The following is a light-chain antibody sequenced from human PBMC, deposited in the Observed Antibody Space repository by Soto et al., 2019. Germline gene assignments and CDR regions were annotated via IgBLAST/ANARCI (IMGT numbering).Light chain of an antibody. CDR2: AAS. CDR3: QQLKSYPIT. Sequence: IQLTQSPSSLSASVGDRVTITCRASQGISSYLAWYQQKPGKAPKLLIYAASTLQRGVPSRFSGSGSGTDFTLTSISLQPEDFATYYCQQLKSYPITFGQGKRLEIK. J-gene: IGKJ5*01. V-gene: IGKV1-9*01. CDR1: QGISSY.